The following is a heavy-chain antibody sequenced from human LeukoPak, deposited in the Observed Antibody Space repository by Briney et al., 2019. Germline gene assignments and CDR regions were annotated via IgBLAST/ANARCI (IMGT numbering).Heavy chain of an antibody. Sequence: GGSLRLSCAGSGFTFSNYAMNWVRQAPGKGLEWVSVISGSGGSTYYADSVKGRFTISRDNSKNTLYLQMSSLRAEDTAVYYCFGSGSFNWFDPWGQGTLVIVSS. CDR1: GFTFSNYA. D-gene: IGHD3-10*01. V-gene: IGHV3-23*01. J-gene: IGHJ5*02. CDR2: ISGSGGST. CDR3: FGSGSFNWFDP.